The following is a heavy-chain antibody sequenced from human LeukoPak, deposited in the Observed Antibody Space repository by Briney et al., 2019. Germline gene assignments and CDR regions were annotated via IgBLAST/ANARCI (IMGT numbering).Heavy chain of an antibody. V-gene: IGHV1-8*01. CDR1: GYTFTSYD. CDR3: ARVGVLLWFGDPHWFDP. Sequence: WASVKVSCKASGYTFTSYDINWVRQATGQGLEWMGWMNPNSGNTGYAQKFQGRVTMTRNTSISTAYMELSSLRSEDTAVYYCARVGVLLWFGDPHWFDPWGQGTLVTVSS. D-gene: IGHD3-10*01. CDR2: MNPNSGNT. J-gene: IGHJ5*02.